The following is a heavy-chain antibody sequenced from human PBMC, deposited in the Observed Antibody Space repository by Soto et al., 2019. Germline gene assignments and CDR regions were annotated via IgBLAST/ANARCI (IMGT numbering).Heavy chain of an antibody. V-gene: IGHV4-39*01. J-gene: IGHJ3*02. CDR1: GGSISSSSYY. CDR3: ARLPDYGDPSDAFDI. Sequence: QLQLQESGPGLVKPSETLSLTCTVSGGSISSSSYYWGWIRQPPGKGLEWIGSIYYSGITYYNPSLKSRITLSVDTSKNQFSLKLSSVTAADTAVYYCARLPDYGDPSDAFDIWGQGTVVTVSP. CDR2: IYYSGIT. D-gene: IGHD4-17*01.